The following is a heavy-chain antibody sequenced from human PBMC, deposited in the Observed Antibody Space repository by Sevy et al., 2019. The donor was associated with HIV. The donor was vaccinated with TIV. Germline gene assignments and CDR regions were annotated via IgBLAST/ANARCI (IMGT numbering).Heavy chain of an antibody. Sequence: GGSLRLSCVASGFIFSSYSINWVRQAPGKGLEWVSSISGSSSDIYYADSVKGRFTISRDNAKNPLYLQMNSLRAEDTAVYYCVRSMDNVWVSYRYFFDSWGQGTLVTVSS. CDR1: GFIFSSYS. CDR3: VRSMDNVWVSYRYFFDS. CDR2: ISGSSSDI. D-gene: IGHD3-16*02. J-gene: IGHJ4*02. V-gene: IGHV3-21*01.